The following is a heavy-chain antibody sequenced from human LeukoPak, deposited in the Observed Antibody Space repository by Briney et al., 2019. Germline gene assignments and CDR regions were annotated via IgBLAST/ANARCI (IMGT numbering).Heavy chain of an antibody. CDR1: GGSISSYY. D-gene: IGHD4-17*01. J-gene: IGHJ4*02. V-gene: IGHV4-4*07. CDR3: ARGHSFDYGDHRYYFDY. Sequence: PSETLSLTCTVSGGSISSYYWSWIRQPAGKGLEWIGRIYTSGSTNYNPSLKSRVTISVDKSKNQFSLKLSSVTAADTAVYYCARGHSFDYGDHRYYFDYWGQGTLVTVSS. CDR2: IYTSGST.